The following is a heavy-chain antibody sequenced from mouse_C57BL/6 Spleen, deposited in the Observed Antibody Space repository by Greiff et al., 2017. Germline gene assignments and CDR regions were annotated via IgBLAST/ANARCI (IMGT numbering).Heavy chain of an antibody. J-gene: IGHJ1*03. CDR3: AREGHEGYFDV. CDR2: INPNYGTT. V-gene: IGHV1-39*01. CDR1: GYSFTDYN. Sequence: EVKVVESGPELVKPGASVKISCKASGYSFTDYNMNWVKQSNGKSLEWIGVINPNYGTTSYNQKFKGKATLTVDQSSSTAYMQLNSLTSEDSAVYYCAREGHEGYFDVWGTGTTVTVSS.